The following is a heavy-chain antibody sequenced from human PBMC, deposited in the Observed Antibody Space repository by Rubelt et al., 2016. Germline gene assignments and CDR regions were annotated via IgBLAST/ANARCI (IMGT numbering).Heavy chain of an antibody. Sequence: QVQLVQSGAEVKKPGASVKVSCKASGYTFTSYDINWVRQATGQGLEWMGWMNANSSNTGYAQKFQGRVTMTRNTSISTAYMELSSLRSEDTAVYYCARGRAVKLADSGGNDYWGQGTLVTVSS. CDR3: ARGRAVKLADSGGNDY. V-gene: IGHV1-8*01. CDR2: MNANSSNT. D-gene: IGHD4-23*01. J-gene: IGHJ4*02. CDR1: GYTFTSYD.